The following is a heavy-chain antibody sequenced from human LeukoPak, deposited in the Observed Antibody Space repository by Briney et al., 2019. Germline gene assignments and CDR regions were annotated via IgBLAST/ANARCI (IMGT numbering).Heavy chain of an antibody. CDR2: ISGDGDSA. Sequence: QPGGSLKLSCAASGFTFEDYAMHWVRQVPGKGLEWVSLISGDGDSAYYADSVKGRFTISRDNSKNTLYLQMNSLRAEDTAVYYCAKGDPIAAAGTDYWGQGTLVTVSS. CDR1: GFTFEDYA. V-gene: IGHV3-43*02. D-gene: IGHD6-13*01. CDR3: AKGDPIAAAGTDY. J-gene: IGHJ4*02.